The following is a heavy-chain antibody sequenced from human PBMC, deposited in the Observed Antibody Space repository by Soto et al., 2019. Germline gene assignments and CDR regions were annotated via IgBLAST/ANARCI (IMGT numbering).Heavy chain of an antibody. D-gene: IGHD3-9*01. J-gene: IGHJ6*02. CDR2: IYHAGSV. V-gene: IGHV4-38-2*01. CDR1: CYSIASGCY. CDR3: ARTFEYYCLDV. Sequence: SDTLSITRAVSCYSIASGCYWAWIRQAPGKGLECIGSIYHAGSVYYNPYLNGRVALSMDPSKKHFSLKLTSLTAADTAVYYCARTFEYYCLDVGRQGSTVT.